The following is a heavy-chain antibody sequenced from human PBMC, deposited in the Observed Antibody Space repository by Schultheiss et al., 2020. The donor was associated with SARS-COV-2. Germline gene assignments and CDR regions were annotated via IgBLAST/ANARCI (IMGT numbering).Heavy chain of an antibody. CDR1: GGSFSGYY. Sequence: SETLSLTCAVYGGSFSGYYWSWIRQPPGKGLEWIGEINHSGSTNYNPSLKSRVTISVDTSKNQFSLKLSSVTAADTAVFYCARGGITARPAYYYVLDVWGQGTTVTVSS. D-gene: IGHD6-6*01. CDR3: ARGGITARPAYYYVLDV. CDR2: INHSGST. J-gene: IGHJ6*02. V-gene: IGHV4-34*01.